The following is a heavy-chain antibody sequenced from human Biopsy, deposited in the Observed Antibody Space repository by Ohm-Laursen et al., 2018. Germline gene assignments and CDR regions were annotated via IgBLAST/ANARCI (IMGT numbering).Heavy chain of an antibody. Sequence: SDTLSLTWAVYGESFNGYYWSWIRQTPGKGLEWIGEINHSGRTNYNPSLKSRVTISVDTSKNQFSLKVRSVTAADTAVYYCARDDGFYAGTSGMDVWGQGTTVTVSS. D-gene: IGHD3-16*01. J-gene: IGHJ6*02. CDR3: ARDDGFYAGTSGMDV. CDR2: INHSGRT. V-gene: IGHV4-34*01. CDR1: GESFNGYY.